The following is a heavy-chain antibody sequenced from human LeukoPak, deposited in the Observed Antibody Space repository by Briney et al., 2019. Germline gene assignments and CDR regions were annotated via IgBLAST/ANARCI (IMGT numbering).Heavy chain of an antibody. V-gene: IGHV1-3*01. CDR3: ARPIVATTSRLDYYYGMDV. CDR1: GYTFTSYA. CDR2: TNAGNGNT. Sequence: ASVKVSCKASGYTFTSYAMHWVRQAPGQRLEWMGWTNAGNGNTKYSQKFQGRVTITRDTSASTAYMELSSLRSEDTAVYYCARPIVATTSRLDYYYGMDVWGKGTTVTVSS. J-gene: IGHJ6*04. D-gene: IGHD5-12*01.